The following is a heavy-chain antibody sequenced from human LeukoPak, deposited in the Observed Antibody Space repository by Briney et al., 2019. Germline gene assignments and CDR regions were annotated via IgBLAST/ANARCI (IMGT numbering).Heavy chain of an antibody. D-gene: IGHD1-26*01. V-gene: IGHV1-18*01. J-gene: IGHJ5*02. CDR1: GYTSTSDG. CDR3: ARVRYSGSHNWFDP. Sequence: GASVKVSCRASGYTSTSDGVAWVRQAPGQGLEWMGWLGTYNGDTNYAQKFQGRVTMTSDTSTSTAYMELRNLRSDDTAVYYCARVRYSGSHNWFDPWGQGTLVTVSS. CDR2: LGTYNGDT.